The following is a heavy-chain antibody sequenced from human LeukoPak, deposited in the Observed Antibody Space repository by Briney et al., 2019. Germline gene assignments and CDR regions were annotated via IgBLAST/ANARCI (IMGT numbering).Heavy chain of an antibody. CDR3: STEGHCGGDCYSG. V-gene: IGHV3-11*04. D-gene: IGHD2-21*02. CDR2: ISSSGSTI. J-gene: IGHJ4*02. CDR1: GFTFSDYY. Sequence: GGSLRLSCAASGFTFSDYYMSWIRQAPGKGLEWVSYISSSGSTIYYADSVKGRFTISRDNAKNSLYLQMSSLRAEDTAVYYCSTEGHCGGDCYSGWGQGTLVTVSS.